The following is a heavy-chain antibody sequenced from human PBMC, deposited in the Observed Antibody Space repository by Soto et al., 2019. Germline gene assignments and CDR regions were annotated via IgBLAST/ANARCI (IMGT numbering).Heavy chain of an antibody. D-gene: IGHD3-3*01. Sequence: QLHLVQSGAVVKKPGASVTVSCSASGYPVTAYYMHWVRQAPGRGLEWMGGINPATGAAKYTRRIQGRLTMPRNTSTSSVFMERSGLPTVNTAVFYCARGGGVGVAGSAAFDMWGQGTLVTVSS. V-gene: IGHV1-2*02. J-gene: IGHJ3*02. CDR1: GYPVTAYY. CDR3: ARGGGVGVAGSAAFDM. CDR2: INPATGAA.